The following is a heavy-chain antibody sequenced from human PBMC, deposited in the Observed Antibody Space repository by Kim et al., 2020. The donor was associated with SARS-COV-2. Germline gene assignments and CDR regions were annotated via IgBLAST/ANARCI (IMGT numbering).Heavy chain of an antibody. CDR1: GFTFSSYG. CDR3: ANCWGYCSGGSCPEYFQH. V-gene: IGHV3-30*18. J-gene: IGHJ1*01. Sequence: GGSLRLSCAVSGFTFSSYGMHWVCQAPGKGLEWVAVISYDGSNKYYADSVKGRFTISRDNSKNTLYLQMNSLRAEDTAVYYCANCWGYCSGGSCPEYFQHWGQGTLVTVSS. D-gene: IGHD2-15*01. CDR2: ISYDGSNK.